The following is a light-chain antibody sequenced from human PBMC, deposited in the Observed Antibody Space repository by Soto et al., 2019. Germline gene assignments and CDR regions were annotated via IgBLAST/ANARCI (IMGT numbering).Light chain of an antibody. V-gene: IGKV1-5*03. J-gene: IGKJ1*01. CDR2: KAS. CDR1: QTISSW. Sequence: DIQMTQSPSTLSASVGDTVTVTCRASQTISSWLAWYQQKPGKAPKLLIYKASTLKSGVPSRFSGSGSGTEFTLTISSLQPDDFATYYCQQYKTYWTFGPGTKVDIK. CDR3: QQYKTYWT.